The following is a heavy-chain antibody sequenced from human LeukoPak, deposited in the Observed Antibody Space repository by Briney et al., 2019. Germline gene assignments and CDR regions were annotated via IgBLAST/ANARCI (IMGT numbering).Heavy chain of an antibody. CDR2: IYYSGST. J-gene: IGHJ3*02. Sequence: SETLSLTCTVSGGSISSSSYYWGWIRQPPGKGLEWIGYIYYSGSTNYNPSLKSRVTISVDTSKNQFSLKLSSVTAADTAVYYCARDVIDHYDSSGYYRAHDAFDIWGQGTMVTVSS. CDR1: GGSISSSSYY. V-gene: IGHV4-61*01. D-gene: IGHD3-22*01. CDR3: ARDVIDHYDSSGYYRAHDAFDI.